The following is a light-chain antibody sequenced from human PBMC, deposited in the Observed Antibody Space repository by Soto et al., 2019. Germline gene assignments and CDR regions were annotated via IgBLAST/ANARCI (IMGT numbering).Light chain of an antibody. V-gene: IGKV3-11*01. J-gene: IGKJ5*01. CDR2: DAS. CDR3: PQRNGWPKIT. Sequence: EIVLTQSPATLSLSPGERATLFCRASETVGTYLAWYQQKPGLAPRLLISDASNRAAGIPARFSGSGSGTDFTLTISSLEHEDAAVYYCPQRNGWPKITFGPGTRLEIK. CDR1: ETVGTY.